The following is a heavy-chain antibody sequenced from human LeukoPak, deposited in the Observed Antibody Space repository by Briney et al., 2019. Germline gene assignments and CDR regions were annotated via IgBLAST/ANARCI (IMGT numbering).Heavy chain of an antibody. Sequence: PSETLSLTCTVSGGSISSYYWSWIRQPAGKGLEWIGRIYTSGSTNYNPSLKSRVTMSVDTPKNQFSLKLSSVTAADTAVYYCARHGNDYVWGSYRSNLYYFDYWGQGTLVTVSS. V-gene: IGHV4-4*07. CDR3: ARHGNDYVWGSYRSNLYYFDY. CDR2: IYTSGST. D-gene: IGHD3-16*02. J-gene: IGHJ4*02. CDR1: GGSISSYY.